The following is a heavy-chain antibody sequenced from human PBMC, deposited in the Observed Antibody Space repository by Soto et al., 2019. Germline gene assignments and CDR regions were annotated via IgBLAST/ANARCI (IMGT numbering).Heavy chain of an antibody. CDR2: ISYDGSNK. V-gene: IGHV3-30*18. CDR3: AKDYYGDYGPIDY. J-gene: IGHJ4*02. CDR1: GFTFSNYG. Sequence: QVQLEESGGGVMEPGRSLRLSSAASGFTFSNYGMHWVREAPGKGLEWVAVISYDGSNKYYADSVKGRFTISRDNSKNTLYLQMNSLRAEDTAVYYCAKDYYGDYGPIDYWGQGTLVTVSS. D-gene: IGHD4-17*01.